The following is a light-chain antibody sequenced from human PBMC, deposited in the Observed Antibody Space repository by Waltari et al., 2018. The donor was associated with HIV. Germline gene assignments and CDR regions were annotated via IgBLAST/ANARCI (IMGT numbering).Light chain of an antibody. CDR1: NNDVGGYKY. CDR2: EVS. J-gene: IGLJ3*02. Sequence: QSALTQPASVSGSPGQSITVSCTGTNNDVGGYKYVSWYLQQPGKAPKLLISEVSNRPSGVSNRFSGSKSGNTASLTISGLQAEDEADYYCSSYTTSSTWVFGGGTKLTVL. V-gene: IGLV2-14*01. CDR3: SSYTTSSTWV.